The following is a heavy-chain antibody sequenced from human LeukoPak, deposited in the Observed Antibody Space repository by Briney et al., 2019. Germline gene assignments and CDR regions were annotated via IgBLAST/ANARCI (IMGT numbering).Heavy chain of an antibody. J-gene: IGHJ6*02. Sequence: GGSLRLSCAASGFTFTSYTMNWVRQAPGKGLEWVSSISSSSNYIYYADSVKGRFTISRDNSKNTLYLQMNSLRAEDTAVYYCAKDRIAVAGPHYYGMDVWGQGTTVTVSS. CDR1: GFTFTSYT. CDR2: ISSSSNYI. CDR3: AKDRIAVAGPHYYGMDV. D-gene: IGHD6-19*01. V-gene: IGHV3-21*01.